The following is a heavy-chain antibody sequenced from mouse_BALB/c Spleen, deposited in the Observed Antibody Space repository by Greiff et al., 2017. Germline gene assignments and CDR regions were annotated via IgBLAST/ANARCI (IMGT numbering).Heavy chain of an antibody. Sequence: QVQLQQSGPGLVQPSQSLSITCTVSGFSLTSYGVHWVRQSPGKGLEWLGVIWSGGSTDDNAAFISRLSISKDNSKSQVFFKMNSLQANDTAIYYCARNFRSSFYAIDYWGQGTSVTVSS. CDR3: ARNFRSSFYAIDY. D-gene: IGHD1-1*01. J-gene: IGHJ4*01. V-gene: IGHV2-2*02. CDR2: IWSGGST. CDR1: GFSLTSYG.